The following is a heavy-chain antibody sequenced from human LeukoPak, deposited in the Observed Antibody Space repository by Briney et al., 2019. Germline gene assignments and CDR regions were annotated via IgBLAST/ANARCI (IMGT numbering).Heavy chain of an antibody. CDR3: AKDRGHCTNGVCHNYYYMDV. CDR2: ISGSGGST. D-gene: IGHD2-8*01. V-gene: IGHV3-23*01. J-gene: IGHJ6*03. Sequence: PGGSLTLSCAASGFTFSSYAMSWVRHAPGKGLEWVSTISGSGGSTDYADSVKGRFTISRDNSKNTLYLKMNSLRAEDTAVYYCAKDRGHCTNGVCHNYYYMDVWGKGTTVTVSS. CDR1: GFTFSSYA.